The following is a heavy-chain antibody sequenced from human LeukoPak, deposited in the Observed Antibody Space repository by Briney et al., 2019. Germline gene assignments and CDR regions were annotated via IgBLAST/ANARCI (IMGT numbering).Heavy chain of an antibody. CDR1: GGTFSSYA. D-gene: IGHD1-26*01. CDR3: ARGVGAPRVEAFDI. V-gene: IGHV1-69*13. J-gene: IGHJ3*02. Sequence: GASVKVSCKASGGTFSSYAISWVRQAPGQGLEWMGGIIPIFGTANYAQKFQGRVTITADESTSTAYMELSSLRSEDTAVYYCARGVGAPRVEAFDIWGQGTMVTVSS. CDR2: IIPIFGTA.